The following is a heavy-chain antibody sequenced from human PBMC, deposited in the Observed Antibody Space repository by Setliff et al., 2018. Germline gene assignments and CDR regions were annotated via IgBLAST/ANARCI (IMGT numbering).Heavy chain of an antibody. V-gene: IGHV3-74*01. J-gene: IGHJ6*03. D-gene: IGHD7-27*01. Sequence: GGSLRLSCAASGFTFSSYAMSWVRQAPGKGLEWVSRINSDGSSTNYADSVKGQFTVSRDNAKSTLYLQMNSLRGEDTAVYFCASIDWGENFYNMDVWGKGTTVTVSS. CDR3: ASIDWGENFYNMDV. CDR1: GFTFSSYA. CDR2: INSDGSST.